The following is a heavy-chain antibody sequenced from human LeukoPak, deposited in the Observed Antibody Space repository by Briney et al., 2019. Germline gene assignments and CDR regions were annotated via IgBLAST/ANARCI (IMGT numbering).Heavy chain of an antibody. CDR2: ISYDGSTK. V-gene: IGHV3-30-3*01. CDR1: GFTFNTYA. D-gene: IGHD1-1*01. CDR3: ARARGTTGTTRIAFDI. J-gene: IGHJ3*02. Sequence: GGSLRLSCAASGFTFNTYAMHWVRQAPGKGLEWVVVISYDGSTKYYADSVKGRFTISRDNSKNTVYLQMDSLRPEDTAVCYCARARGTTGTTRIAFDIWGKGTMVTVSS.